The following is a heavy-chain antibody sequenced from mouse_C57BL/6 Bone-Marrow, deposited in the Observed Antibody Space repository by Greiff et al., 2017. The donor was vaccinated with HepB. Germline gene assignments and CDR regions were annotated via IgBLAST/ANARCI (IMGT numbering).Heavy chain of an antibody. V-gene: IGHV1-81*01. J-gene: IGHJ3*01. D-gene: IGHD1-1*01. CDR1: GYTFTSYG. CDR2: IYPRSGNT. CDR3: ARYYYGSDAY. Sequence: QVQLQQSGAELARPGASVKLSCKASGYTFTSYGISWVKQRTGQGLEWIGEIYPRSGNTYYNEKFKGKATPTADKSSSTAYMELRSLTSEDSAVYFCARYYYGSDAYWGQGTLVTVSA.